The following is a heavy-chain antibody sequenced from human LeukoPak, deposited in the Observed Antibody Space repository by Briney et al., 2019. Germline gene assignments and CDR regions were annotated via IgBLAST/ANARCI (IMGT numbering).Heavy chain of an antibody. CDR3: AREGLRYFDWLPPYYFDY. D-gene: IGHD3-9*01. J-gene: IGHJ4*02. V-gene: IGHV1-18*04. CDR1: GYTLTSYG. CDR2: ISAYNGNT. Sequence: GASVKVSCKASGYTLTSYGISWVRQAPGQGLEWMGWISAYNGNTNYAQKLQGRVTMTTDTSTSTAYMELRSLRSDDTAVYYCAREGLRYFDWLPPYYFDYWGQGTLVTVSS.